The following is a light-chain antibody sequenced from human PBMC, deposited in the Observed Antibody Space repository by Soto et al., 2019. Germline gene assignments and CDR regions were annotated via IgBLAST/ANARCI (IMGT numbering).Light chain of an antibody. Sequence: EIVLTQSPGTLSLSPGERATLSCRASQSVSSSYLAWYQQKPGQAPRLLIYGASSRATGIPDRFSGSGSGTVFTLTISRLEPEDFAVYYCQQYGSWTFGQGTKVEIK. J-gene: IGKJ1*01. CDR2: GAS. CDR1: QSVSSSY. V-gene: IGKV3-20*01. CDR3: QQYGSWT.